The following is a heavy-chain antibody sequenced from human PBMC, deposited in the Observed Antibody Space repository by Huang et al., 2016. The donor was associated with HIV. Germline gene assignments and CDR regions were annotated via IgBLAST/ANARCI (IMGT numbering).Heavy chain of an antibody. J-gene: IGHJ5*02. Sequence: DVQLVESGGGLVKPGGSLRFSCAASGFSFDSFAMHWVRQAPGKGMEWVASITASSSVKDDAVSLTGRFTVSRDNAKNSLYLQMNSLRPEDTAVYYCVRENYGSGSTLHWFDPWGQGTLVTVSS. CDR2: ITASSSVK. V-gene: IGHV3-21*01. D-gene: IGHD3-10*01. CDR3: VRENYGSGSTLHWFDP. CDR1: GFSFDSFA.